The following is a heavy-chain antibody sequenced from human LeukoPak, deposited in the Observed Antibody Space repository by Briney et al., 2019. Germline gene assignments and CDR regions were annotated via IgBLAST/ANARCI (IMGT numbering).Heavy chain of an antibody. Sequence: PSETLSLTCIVSGGSISSYYWSWIRQPPGKGLEWIGYIYYSGSTNYNPSLKSRVTISVDTSKNQFSLKLSSVTAADTAVYYCASYDSSGYYSHFDYWGQGTLVTVSS. CDR3: ASYDSSGYYSHFDY. D-gene: IGHD3-22*01. CDR1: GGSISSYY. V-gene: IGHV4-59*01. J-gene: IGHJ4*02. CDR2: IYYSGST.